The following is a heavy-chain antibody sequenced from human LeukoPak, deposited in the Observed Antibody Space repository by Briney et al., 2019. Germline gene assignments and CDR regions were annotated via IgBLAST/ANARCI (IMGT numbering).Heavy chain of an antibody. D-gene: IGHD4-17*01. J-gene: IGHJ4*02. CDR3: ARGPDYAKLGY. V-gene: IGHV4-39*07. CDR1: GGSISSSSYY. CDR2: IYYSGST. Sequence: SETLSLTCTVSGGSISSSSYYWGWIRQPPGKGLEWIGSIYYSGSTYYNPSLKSRVTISVDTSKNQFSLKLSSLTAADTAVYYCARGPDYAKLGYWGQGTLVTVSS.